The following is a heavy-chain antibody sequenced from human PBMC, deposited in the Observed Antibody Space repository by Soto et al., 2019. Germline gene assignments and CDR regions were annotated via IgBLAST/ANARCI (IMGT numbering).Heavy chain of an antibody. V-gene: IGHV3-33*01. J-gene: IGHJ6*03. D-gene: IGHD5-12*01. CDR1: GFTFSSYG. Sequence: PGGSLRLSCAASGFTFSSYGMHWVRQAPGKGLEWVAVIWYDGSNKYYADSVKGRFTISRDNSKNTLYLQMNSLRAEDTAVYYCARDRKWLRFDYYYYYMDFWCKGTTVTVSS. CDR3: ARDRKWLRFDYYYYYMDF. CDR2: IWYDGSNK.